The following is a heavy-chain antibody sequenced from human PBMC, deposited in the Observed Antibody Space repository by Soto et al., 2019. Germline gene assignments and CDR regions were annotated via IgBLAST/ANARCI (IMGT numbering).Heavy chain of an antibody. CDR1: GITFRSRA. V-gene: IGHV3-23*01. Sequence: EEQLLESGGDLVQPGGSLRLSCVASGITFRSRAMSWVRQAPGEGLEWVSVTTDTDGDRKYADSVRGRFTISRDNSKNTLYLQMNSLRAEDTAVYYCAKDLKARLVLYYYYGMDVWGQGTTVTVSS. D-gene: IGHD6-6*01. J-gene: IGHJ6*02. CDR3: AKDLKARLVLYYYYGMDV. CDR2: TTDTDGDR.